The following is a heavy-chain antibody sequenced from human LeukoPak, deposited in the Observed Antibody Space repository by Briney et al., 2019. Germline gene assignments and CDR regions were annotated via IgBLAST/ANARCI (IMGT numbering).Heavy chain of an antibody. CDR1: GYTFTVYY. CDR2: INPNSGGT. Sequence: ASVKVSCKASGYTFTVYYMHWVRQAPGQGLEWMGRINPNSGGTNYAQKFQGRVTMTRDTSISTAYMELSRLRSDDTAVYYCAPNLEADYYYYYMDVWGKGTTVTVSS. CDR3: APNLEADYYYYYMDV. D-gene: IGHD1-1*01. J-gene: IGHJ6*03. V-gene: IGHV1-2*06.